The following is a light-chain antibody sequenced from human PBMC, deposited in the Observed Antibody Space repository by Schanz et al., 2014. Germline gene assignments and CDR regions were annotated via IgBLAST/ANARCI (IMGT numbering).Light chain of an antibody. CDR1: SSDIGGYNF. V-gene: IGLV2-11*01. CDR2: DVS. Sequence: QSVLTQPRSVSGSPGQSVTISCTGTSSDIGGYNFVSWYQHHPGKVPKLMIYDVSKRPSGVPDRFSGSKSGNTASLTVSGLQAEDEADYYCSSNGGVNIYVFGTGTQLTVL. CDR3: SSNGGVNIYV. J-gene: IGLJ7*01.